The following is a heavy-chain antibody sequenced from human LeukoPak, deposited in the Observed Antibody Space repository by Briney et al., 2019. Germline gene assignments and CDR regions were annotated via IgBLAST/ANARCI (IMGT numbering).Heavy chain of an antibody. J-gene: IGHJ6*03. CDR3: ARDGYYYMDV. Sequence: GGSLRLSCAASGFTFDDYGMSWVRQAPGKGLEWVSGINWNGGSTGYADSVKGRFTISRDNAKNTLYLQMNSLRAEDTAVYYCARDGYYYMDVWGKGTTVTVSS. V-gene: IGHV3-20*04. CDR2: INWNGGST. CDR1: GFTFDDYG.